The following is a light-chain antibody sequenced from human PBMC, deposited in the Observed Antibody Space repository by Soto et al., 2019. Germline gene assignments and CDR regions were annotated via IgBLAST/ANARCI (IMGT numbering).Light chain of an antibody. CDR3: QQYGSSPLA. CDR1: QSVDSN. J-gene: IGKJ4*01. CDR2: GAS. V-gene: IGKV3-20*01. Sequence: EILMTQSPATLSVSPGERATLSCRASQSVDSNLAWYQQKPGQAPRLLIYGASTRATGIPDRFSGSGSGTDFTLTISRLEPEDFAVYYCQQYGSSPLAFGGGTKVEIK.